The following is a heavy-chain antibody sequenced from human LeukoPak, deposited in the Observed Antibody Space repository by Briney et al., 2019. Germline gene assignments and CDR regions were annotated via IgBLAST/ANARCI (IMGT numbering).Heavy chain of an antibody. CDR3: ARDPTPTMYGDNNWFDP. Sequence: ASVKVSCKASGYTFTSYGINWVRQAPGQGLEWMAWISVYTNYTSYAQKFQDRVTMTTDTSTSTAYMELRSLRSDDTAVYYCARDPTPTMYGDNNWFDPWGQGTLVIVSS. CDR2: ISVYTNYT. CDR1: GYTFTSYG. V-gene: IGHV1-18*04. D-gene: IGHD2-21*02. J-gene: IGHJ5*02.